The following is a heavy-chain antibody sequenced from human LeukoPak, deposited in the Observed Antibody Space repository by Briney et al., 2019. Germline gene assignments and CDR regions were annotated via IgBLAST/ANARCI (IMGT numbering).Heavy chain of an antibody. D-gene: IGHD3/OR15-3a*01. CDR2: IKRDGSEK. CDR3: AREGTVRNYFDY. CDR1: GFTFSSYS. Sequence: GGSLRLSCAASGFTFSSYSMNWVRQAPGKGLEWVANIKRDGSEKYCVDSVKGRFTISRDNAKNSLYLQMNSLRAEDTAVYYCAREGTVRNYFDYWGQGTLVTVSS. J-gene: IGHJ4*02. V-gene: IGHV3-7*01.